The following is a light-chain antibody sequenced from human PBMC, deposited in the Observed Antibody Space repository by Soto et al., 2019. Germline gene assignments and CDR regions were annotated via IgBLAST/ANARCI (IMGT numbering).Light chain of an antibody. CDR3: CSYAGTSTWV. J-gene: IGLJ3*02. V-gene: IGLV2-23*01. Sequence: QSALTQPASVSGSPGQSITISCTGTSSDVGIYNLVSWYQHHPGKAPKLMIYEGSNRPSGVSNRFSGSKSGNTASLTISGLQAEDEADYYCCSYAGTSTWVFGGGTKDRP. CDR2: EGS. CDR1: SSDVGIYNL.